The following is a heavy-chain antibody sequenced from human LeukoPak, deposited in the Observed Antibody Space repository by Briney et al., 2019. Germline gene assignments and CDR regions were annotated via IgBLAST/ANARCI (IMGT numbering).Heavy chain of an antibody. CDR1: GFIFSNSE. Sequence: PGGSLRLSCAASGFIFSNSEMSWVRQAPGKGLEWVSSISGSHTGTYYADSVKGRFTVSRDNSKNTLYVQMNSLRVEDTAVYFCVKRVGGSIRFFEIWGQGSLVTVSS. CDR2: ISGSHTGT. CDR3: VKRVGGSIRFFEI. V-gene: IGHV3-23*01. D-gene: IGHD6-25*01. J-gene: IGHJ4*02.